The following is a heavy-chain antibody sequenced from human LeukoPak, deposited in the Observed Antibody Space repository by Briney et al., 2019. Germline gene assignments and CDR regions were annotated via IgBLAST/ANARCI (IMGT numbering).Heavy chain of an antibody. D-gene: IGHD5-18*01. V-gene: IGHV4-34*01. CDR2: INHSGST. CDR3: ARAPRGYSYGRYHYYMDV. CDR1: GGSISSYY. Sequence: PSETLSLTCTVSGGSISSYYWSWIRQPPGKGLEWIGEINHSGSTNYNPSLKSRVTISVDTSKNQFSLKLSSVTAADTAVYYCARAPRGYSYGRYHYYMDVWGKGTTVTVSS. J-gene: IGHJ6*03.